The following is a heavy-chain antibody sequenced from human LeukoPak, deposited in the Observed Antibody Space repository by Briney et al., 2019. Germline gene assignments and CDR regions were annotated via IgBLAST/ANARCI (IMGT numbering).Heavy chain of an antibody. V-gene: IGHV3-30*04. CDR1: GFTLSSYA. D-gene: IGHD5-24*01. J-gene: IGHJ6*02. CDR3: ARDRGVRDGYNYDYYYYGMDV. CDR2: ISYEGSNK. Sequence: GRSLRLSCAASGFTLSSYAMHWVRQAPGKGLEWVAVISYEGSNKYYADSVKGRFTISRDNSENTLYLQMNSLRAEDTAVYYCARDRGVRDGYNYDYYYYGMDVWGQGTTVTVSS.